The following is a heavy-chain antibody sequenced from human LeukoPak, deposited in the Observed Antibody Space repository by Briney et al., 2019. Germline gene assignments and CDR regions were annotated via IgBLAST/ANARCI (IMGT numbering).Heavy chain of an antibody. V-gene: IGHV1-69*13. CDR1: GGTFSSHS. J-gene: IGHJ4*02. CDR3: ARPRTYYDSWSGYPPFDY. CDR2: IIPMSTTT. Sequence: SVKVSCKASGGTFSSHSFNWVRQAPGQGLKWMGGIIPMSTTTKYAQKFQGRVTITADEFTSTVFMELSGLRFEDTAVYYCARPRTYYDSWSGYPPFDYWGQGTLVTVSS. D-gene: IGHD3-3*01.